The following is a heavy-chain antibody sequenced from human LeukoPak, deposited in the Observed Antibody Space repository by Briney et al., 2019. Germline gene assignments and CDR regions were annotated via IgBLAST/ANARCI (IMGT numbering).Heavy chain of an antibody. V-gene: IGHV3-33*01. CDR3: ARDADYGGDYFDY. CDR2: IWYDGSNK. D-gene: IGHD4-23*01. J-gene: IGHJ4*02. Sequence: GGSLRLSCAASGFTFSSYGMHWVRQAPGKGLEWVAVIWYDGSNKYYADSVKGRFTISRDNSKNTLYLQMNSLRAEDTAVYYCARDADYGGDYFDYWGQGTLVTVSS. CDR1: GFTFSSYG.